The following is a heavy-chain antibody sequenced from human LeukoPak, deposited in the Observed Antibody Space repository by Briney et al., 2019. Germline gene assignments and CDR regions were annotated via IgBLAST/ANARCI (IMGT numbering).Heavy chain of an antibody. CDR2: TDWDDDN. D-gene: IGHD6-19*01. Sequence: SGPSLVKPTSTVTLTCTFSGFSLSTSGMCVSWMRHLPGNVLEWLPPTDWDDDNYYSKSLKTRLTISKDTTKNQLVLTMTNMDPVDTSTYYCALISAVAGHYFDYRGQGTLVTVSS. CDR3: ALISAVAGHYFDY. V-gene: IGHV2-70*01. CDR1: GFSLSTSGMC. J-gene: IGHJ4*02.